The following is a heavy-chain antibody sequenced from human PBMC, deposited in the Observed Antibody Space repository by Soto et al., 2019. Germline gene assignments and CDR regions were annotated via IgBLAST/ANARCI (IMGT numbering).Heavy chain of an antibody. V-gene: IGHV3-23*01. CDR2: ISGSGGST. Sequence: EVQLLESGGGLVQPGGSLRLSCAASGFTFHNYAMSWVRQAPGKGLEWVSAISGSGGSTYYADSVKGRFTISRDNSKNTLYLQMNGLRAEDTAVYYCAKDRFYGSGSYTVFDYWGQGTLVTVSS. J-gene: IGHJ4*02. CDR1: GFTFHNYA. CDR3: AKDRFYGSGSYTVFDY. D-gene: IGHD3-10*01.